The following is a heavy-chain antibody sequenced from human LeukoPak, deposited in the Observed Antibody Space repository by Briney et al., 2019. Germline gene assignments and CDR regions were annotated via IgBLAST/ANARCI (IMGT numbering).Heavy chain of an antibody. CDR2: INHDGSST. J-gene: IGHJ5*02. CDR1: GFTFSTFW. D-gene: IGHD6-13*01. Sequence: GGSLRLSCATSGFTFSTFWMHWVRQAPGKGLVWVSRINHDGSSTNYADSVKGRFTISRDNAKNTLHLQMNSLRVEDTAIYYCARDLSHDSSWNINSWGQGTLVTVSS. CDR3: ARDLSHDSSWNINS. V-gene: IGHV3-74*01.